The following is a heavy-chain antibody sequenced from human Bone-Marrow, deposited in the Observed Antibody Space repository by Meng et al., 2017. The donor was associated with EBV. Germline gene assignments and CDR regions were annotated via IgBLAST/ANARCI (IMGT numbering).Heavy chain of an antibody. D-gene: IGHD1-1*01. J-gene: IGHJ4*02. CDR1: GGSLSNYY. CDR2: IYYNGRT. CDR3: ARDLQLNN. V-gene: IGHV4-59*01. Sequence: QGQVQGSGTGLVKPSETLSLTCTVSGGSLSNYYWNWIRQPPGKGLEWIGHIYYNGRTNYNPSLKSRVTISIDTSKNQFSLKLNSVTAADTAVYYCARDLQLNNWGQGILVTVSS.